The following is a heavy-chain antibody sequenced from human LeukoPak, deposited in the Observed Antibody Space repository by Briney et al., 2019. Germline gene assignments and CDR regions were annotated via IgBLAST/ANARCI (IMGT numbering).Heavy chain of an antibody. CDR2: INPNSGGT. D-gene: IGHD3-10*01. V-gene: IGHV1-2*02. Sequence: ASVKVSCKASGYTFTGYYIHWVRQAPGQGLEWVGWINPNSGGTNYAQKFQGRVTMTRDTSSSTAYMELSRLRSDDTAVYYCARGSTLRGDSPYYFDYWGQGTLVTVSS. CDR3: ARGSTLRGDSPYYFDY. J-gene: IGHJ4*02. CDR1: GYTFTGYY.